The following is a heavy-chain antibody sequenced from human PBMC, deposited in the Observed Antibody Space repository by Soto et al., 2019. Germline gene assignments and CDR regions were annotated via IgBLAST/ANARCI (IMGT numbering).Heavy chain of an antibody. V-gene: IGHV1-69*01. Sequence: QVQLVQSGAEVKKPGSSVKVSCKASGGTFSSYAISWVRQAPGQGLEWMGGIIPIFGTANYAQKFQGRVTITADESTSKASMELSSLRSEDTAVYYCARLGFSGGSSDFDYWGQGTLVTVSS. J-gene: IGHJ4*02. CDR3: ARLGFSGGSSDFDY. CDR1: GGTFSSYA. CDR2: IIPIFGTA. D-gene: IGHD2-15*01.